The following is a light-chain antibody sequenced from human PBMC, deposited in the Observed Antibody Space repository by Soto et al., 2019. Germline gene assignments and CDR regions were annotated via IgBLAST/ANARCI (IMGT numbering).Light chain of an antibody. CDR3: CSYAGSYFWV. CDR1: SSDVGNYNY. CDR2: DVT. Sequence: QSALTQPRSVSGSPGQSITISCTGTSSDVGNYNYVSWYPQHPGNAPKLMIHDVTKRPSAVPDRFSDSKSDNTASLTISGLQAEDEADSYCCSYAGSYFWVFGGGTKVTVL. V-gene: IGLV2-11*01. J-gene: IGLJ3*02.